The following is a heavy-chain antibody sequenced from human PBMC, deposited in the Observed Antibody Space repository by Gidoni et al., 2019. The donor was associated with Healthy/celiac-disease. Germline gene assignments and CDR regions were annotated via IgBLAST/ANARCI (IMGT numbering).Heavy chain of an antibody. Sequence: QVQLVQSGAEVKKPGASVKVSCTASGYTFTGYYMHWVRQAPGQGLEWMGWINPNSGGTNYAQKFQGRVTMTRDTSISTAYMELSRLRSDDTAVYYCARDPDLYGSGNNWFDPWGQGTLVTVSS. CDR1: GYTFTGYY. J-gene: IGHJ5*02. CDR3: ARDPDLYGSGNNWFDP. CDR2: INPNSGGT. V-gene: IGHV1-2*02. D-gene: IGHD3-10*01.